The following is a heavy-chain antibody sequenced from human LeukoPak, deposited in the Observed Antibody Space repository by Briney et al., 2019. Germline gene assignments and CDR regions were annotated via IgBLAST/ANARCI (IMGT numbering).Heavy chain of an antibody. D-gene: IGHD3-10*02. CDR3: ASARDVVIDY. Sequence: SQTLSLTCTVSGGSISSGGYYWSWIRQHPGKGLEWIGYIYHSGSTYYSPSLKSRLTISVDTSKNQVSLKLISVTAADTAVYYCASARDVVIDYWGQGALVTVSS. CDR2: IYHSGST. CDR1: GGSISSGGYY. J-gene: IGHJ4*02. V-gene: IGHV4-31*03.